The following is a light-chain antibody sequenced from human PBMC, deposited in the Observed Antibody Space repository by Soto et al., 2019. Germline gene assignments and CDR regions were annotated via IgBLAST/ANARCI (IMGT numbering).Light chain of an antibody. CDR1: NSNIGAGYD. CDR3: KSYDSSLSGYV. CDR2: GNS. Sequence: QSLLTQPPSVSGAPGQRCTISCTGSNSNIGAGYDVHWYQQLPGTAPKLLIYGNSNRPSGVPDRFSGSKSGTSASLAITGLQAEDEADYYCKSYDSSLSGYVFGTGTKVTVL. V-gene: IGLV1-40*01. J-gene: IGLJ1*01.